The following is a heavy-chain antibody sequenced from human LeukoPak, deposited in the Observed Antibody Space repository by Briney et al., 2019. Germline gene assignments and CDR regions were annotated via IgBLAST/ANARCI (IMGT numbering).Heavy chain of an antibody. Sequence: GGSLRLSCAASGFTFSSYGMHWVRQAPGKGLEWVSGINWNGGSTGYADSVKARFTISRDNAKNSLYLQMNSLRAEDTALYYCAREPSDFWSGYYLVWGQGTLVTVSS. D-gene: IGHD3-3*01. CDR3: AREPSDFWSGYYLV. V-gene: IGHV3-20*04. CDR2: INWNGGST. J-gene: IGHJ4*02. CDR1: GFTFSSYG.